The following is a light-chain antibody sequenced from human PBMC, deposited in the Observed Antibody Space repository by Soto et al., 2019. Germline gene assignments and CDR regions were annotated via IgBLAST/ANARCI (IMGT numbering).Light chain of an antibody. J-gene: IGKJ3*01. CDR1: QSVRSS. CDR2: DAS. Sequence: EIVLTQSPDTLSLSPGERATLSCRASQSVRSSLAWYQQKPGQAPRLLIYDASNRATGIPARFSGSGSGTDFTLTISSLEPEDFAVYCCQQRSNWPPEVTFGPGHKVDIK. V-gene: IGKV3-11*01. CDR3: QQRSNWPPEVT.